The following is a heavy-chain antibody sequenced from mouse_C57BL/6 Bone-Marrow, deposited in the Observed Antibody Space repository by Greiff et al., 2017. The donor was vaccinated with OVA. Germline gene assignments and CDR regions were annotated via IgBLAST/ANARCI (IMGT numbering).Heavy chain of an antibody. CDR3: ARDQGAGGLAY. CDR1: GFTFSDYY. D-gene: IGHD3-2*02. J-gene: IGHJ3*01. Sequence: EVQVVESEGGLVQPGSSMKLSCTASGFTFSDYYMAWVRQVPEKGLEWVANINYDGSSTYYLDSLKSRFIISRDNAKNILYLQMSSLKSEDTATYYCARDQGAGGLAYWGQGTLVTVSA. V-gene: IGHV5-16*01. CDR2: INYDGSST.